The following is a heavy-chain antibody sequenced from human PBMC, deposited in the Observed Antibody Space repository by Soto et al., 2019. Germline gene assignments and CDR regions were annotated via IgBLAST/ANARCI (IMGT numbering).Heavy chain of an antibody. V-gene: IGHV4-31*03. J-gene: IGHJ4*02. Sequence: QVQLQESGPGLVKPSQTLSLTCTVSGGSISSGGYYWSWIRQHPGKGLEWIGYIYYSGSTYYNPSLKSRVTISVDTSKNQCSLKLSSGTAADTAVYYCARLKAGYGPHYWGQGTLVTVSS. CDR3: ARLKAGYGPHY. CDR1: GGSISSGGYY. D-gene: IGHD5-18*01. CDR2: IYYSGST.